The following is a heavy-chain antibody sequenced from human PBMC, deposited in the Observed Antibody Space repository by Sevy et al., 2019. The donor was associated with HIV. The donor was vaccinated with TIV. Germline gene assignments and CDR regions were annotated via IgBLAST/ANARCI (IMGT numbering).Heavy chain of an antibody. CDR3: AGGGLQGWFDP. CDR1: GGSVSSGSYY. V-gene: IGHV4-61*01. Sequence: SETLSLTCTVSGGSVSSGSYYWSWIRQPPGKGLEWIGYIYYSGSTNYNPSLKSRVTISVDTSKNQFSLMLSSVTAAETAVYYCAGGGLQGWFDPWGQGTLVTVSS. J-gene: IGHJ5*02. CDR2: IYYSGST. D-gene: IGHD1-1*01.